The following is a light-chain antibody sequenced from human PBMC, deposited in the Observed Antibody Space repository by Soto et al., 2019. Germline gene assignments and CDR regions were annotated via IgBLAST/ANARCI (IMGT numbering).Light chain of an antibody. CDR2: DAS. Sequence: DIQMTQSPSTVSASVGDRFTITFRASQSISSWLAWYQQKPGKAPKLLIYDASSLGSGVPSRFSGSGSGTEFTLTISSLQPDDFATYYCQQYNSYWTFGQGTKVDIK. J-gene: IGKJ1*01. CDR1: QSISSW. CDR3: QQYNSYWT. V-gene: IGKV1-5*01.